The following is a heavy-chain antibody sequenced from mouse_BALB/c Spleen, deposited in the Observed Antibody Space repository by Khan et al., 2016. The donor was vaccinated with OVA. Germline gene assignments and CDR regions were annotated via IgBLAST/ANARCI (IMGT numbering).Heavy chain of an antibody. Sequence: QIQLVQSGPELMKPGESVKISCKASGYTFTNYGIHWVKQAPGKGLKWMGWINTNTGDPTYAQKFKGRFAFTLETSSSTAYLQLNNLTTEDTATYYCARDNYYDSNSWFAYWGQGTLVTVSA. V-gene: IGHV9-3*02. D-gene: IGHD1-1*01. CDR1: GYTFTNYG. CDR3: ARDNYYDSNSWFAY. J-gene: IGHJ3*01. CDR2: INTNTGDP.